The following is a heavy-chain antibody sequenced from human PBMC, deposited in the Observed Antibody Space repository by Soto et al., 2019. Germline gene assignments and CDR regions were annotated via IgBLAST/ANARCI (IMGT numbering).Heavy chain of an antibody. Sequence: SVKVSCKASGGTFSSYTISWVRQAPGQGLEWMGRIIPILGIANYAQKFQGRVTITADKSTSTAYMELSSLRSEDTAVYYCARARNYYDSSGTIDYWGQGNLVTVSS. V-gene: IGHV1-69*02. D-gene: IGHD3-22*01. J-gene: IGHJ4*02. CDR1: GGTFSSYT. CDR2: IIPILGIA. CDR3: ARARNYYDSSGTIDY.